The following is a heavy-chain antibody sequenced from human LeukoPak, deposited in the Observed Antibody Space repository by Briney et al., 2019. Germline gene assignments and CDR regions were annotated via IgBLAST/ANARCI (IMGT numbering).Heavy chain of an antibody. Sequence: SETLSLTCTVSGGSISSSSYYWGWIRQPPGKGLEWIGSIYYSGSTYYNPSLKSRVTISVDTSKNQFSLKLRRVTAADPAEYSCVREPLAEGGMRLPWFHPRGQGTLVTVSS. J-gene: IGHJ5*02. V-gene: IGHV4-39*07. D-gene: IGHD1-1*01. CDR2: IYYSGST. CDR1: GGSISSSSYY. CDR3: VREPLAEGGMRLPWFHP.